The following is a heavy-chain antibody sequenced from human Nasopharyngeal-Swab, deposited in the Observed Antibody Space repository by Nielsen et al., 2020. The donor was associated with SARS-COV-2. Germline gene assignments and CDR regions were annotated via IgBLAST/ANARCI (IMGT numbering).Heavy chain of an antibody. CDR2: IYYSGST. J-gene: IGHJ6*02. CDR1: GGSISSSSYY. CDR3: ARGDYYYGMDV. Sequence: SETLSLTRTVSGGSISSSSYYWSWIRQPPGKGLEWIGYIYYSGSTNYNPSLKSRVTISVDTSKNQFSLKLSSVTAADTAVYYCARGDYYYGMDVWGQGTTVTVSS. V-gene: IGHV4-61*01.